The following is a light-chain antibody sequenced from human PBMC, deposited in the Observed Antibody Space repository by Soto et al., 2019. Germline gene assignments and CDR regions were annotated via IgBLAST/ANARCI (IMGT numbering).Light chain of an antibody. CDR3: QQYNNWPQT. CDR2: GAS. Sequence: EIVLTQSPGTLSLSPGERDTLSCRASQSVSSSYLAWYQQRPGQAPRLLIYGASKRAVGLPARFSGSGSGTEFTLTITSLQSEDFAVYYCQQYNNWPQTFGQGTKVDIK. CDR1: QSVSSSY. V-gene: IGKV3-15*01. J-gene: IGKJ1*01.